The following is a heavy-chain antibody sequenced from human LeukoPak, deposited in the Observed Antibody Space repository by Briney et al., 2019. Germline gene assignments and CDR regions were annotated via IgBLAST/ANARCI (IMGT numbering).Heavy chain of an antibody. CDR2: MNPNGGNT. D-gene: IGHD5-24*01. J-gene: IGHJ4*02. CDR3: ARSSWGDGASDKSFEF. Sequence: GGSVKVSCTASEYTFASYDINWVRQAPGQGLEWMGWMNPNGGNTGYAQKFQGRVTMTRNTSINIAYMELSSLRFEDTAVYYCARSSWGDGASDKSFEFWGQGTLVTVSS. CDR1: EYTFASYD. V-gene: IGHV1-8*01.